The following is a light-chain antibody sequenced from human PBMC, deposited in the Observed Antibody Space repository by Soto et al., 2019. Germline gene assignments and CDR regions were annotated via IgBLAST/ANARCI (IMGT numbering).Light chain of an antibody. V-gene: IGKV3-15*01. CDR3: QQYIDWPRT. J-gene: IGKJ1*01. CDR2: GAS. CDR1: QSVSGN. Sequence: VMTQSPGTLSLSAGERVSLTCRASQSVSGNLAWYQQTPGQAPRLLIYGASTRATGIPARFSGSGSGTEFTLTISSLQSEDFEFYYCQQYIDWPRTFGQGTKVDIK.